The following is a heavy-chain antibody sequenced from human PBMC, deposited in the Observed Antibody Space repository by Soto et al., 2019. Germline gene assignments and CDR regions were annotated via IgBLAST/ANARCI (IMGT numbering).Heavy chain of an antibody. J-gene: IGHJ6*03. CDR3: ARARDYVPYYYYYMDV. Sequence: GASVKVSCKASGYTFTSYDINWVRQATGQGLEWMGWMNPNSGNTGYAQKFQGRVTMTRNTSISTAYMELSSLRSEDTAVYYCARARDYVPYYYYYMDVWGKGTTVTVSS. CDR2: MNPNSGNT. CDR1: GYTFTSYD. D-gene: IGHD4-17*01. V-gene: IGHV1-8*01.